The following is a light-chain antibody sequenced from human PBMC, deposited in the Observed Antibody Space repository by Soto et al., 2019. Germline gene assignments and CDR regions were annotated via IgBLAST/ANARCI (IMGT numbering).Light chain of an antibody. J-gene: IGLJ3*02. CDR3: NSFTISSTWV. V-gene: IGLV2-14*01. Sequence: QSVLTQPASVSGSPGQSITISCAGTMRDIGAYNLVSWYQHHPGQVPKLMIYEVTKRPSGISSRFSGSKSGNTASLTISGLQADDEADYYCNSFTISSTWVFGGGTKLTVL. CDR1: MRDIGAYNL. CDR2: EVT.